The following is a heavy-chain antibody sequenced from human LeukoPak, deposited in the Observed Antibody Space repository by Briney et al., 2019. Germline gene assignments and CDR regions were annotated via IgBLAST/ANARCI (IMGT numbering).Heavy chain of an antibody. Sequence: SETLSLTCTVSGGSINSYYWSWVRQPPGKGLEWIGDINPRGSTNYNPSLKSRVTISVDMSKNHFSLKVTSVTAADTAVYYCARRSGSYSLWGQGTLVTVSS. J-gene: IGHJ4*02. CDR2: INPRGST. V-gene: IGHV4-34*01. CDR1: GGSINSYY. CDR3: ARRSGSYSL. D-gene: IGHD3-10*01.